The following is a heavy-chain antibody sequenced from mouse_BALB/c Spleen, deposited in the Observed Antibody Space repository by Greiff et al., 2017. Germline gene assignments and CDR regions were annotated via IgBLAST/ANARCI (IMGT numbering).Heavy chain of an antibody. Sequence: EVMLVESGGGLVKPGGSLKLSCAASGFTFSSYAMSWVRQTPEKRLEWVASISSGGSTYYPDSVKGRFTISRDNARNILYLQMSSLRSEDTAMYYCARGGGLRQDYFDYWGQGTTLTVSS. J-gene: IGHJ2*01. CDR2: ISSGGST. CDR3: ARGGGLRQDYFDY. CDR1: GFTFSSYA. D-gene: IGHD2-4*01. V-gene: IGHV5-6-5*01.